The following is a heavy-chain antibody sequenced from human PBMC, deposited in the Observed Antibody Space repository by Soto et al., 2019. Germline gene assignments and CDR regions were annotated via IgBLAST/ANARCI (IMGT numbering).Heavy chain of an antibody. CDR2: IYHSGST. D-gene: IGHD2-15*01. V-gene: IGHV4-4*02. Sequence: SETLSLTCAVSGGSISSSNWWSWVRQPPGKGLEWIGEIYHSGSTNYNPSLKSRVTISVDKSKNQFSLKLSSVTAADTAVYYCARKDCSGGSCYHFDYWGQGTLVTVSS. J-gene: IGHJ4*02. CDR3: ARKDCSGGSCYHFDY. CDR1: GGSISSSNW.